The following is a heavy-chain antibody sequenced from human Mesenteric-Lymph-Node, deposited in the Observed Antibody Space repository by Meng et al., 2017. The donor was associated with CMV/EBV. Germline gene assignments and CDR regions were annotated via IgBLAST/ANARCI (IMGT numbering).Heavy chain of an antibody. J-gene: IGHJ4*02. CDR2: IYYSGST. V-gene: IGHV4-39*07. D-gene: IGHD3-10*01. CDR3: ARDQSYYKFDY. Sequence: SETLSLTCTVSGASISSDKSYWSWIRQQPGKGLEWIGSIYYSGSTYYNPSLKSRVTISVDTSKNQFSLKLSSVTAADTAVYYCARDQSYYKFDYWGQGTLVTVSS. CDR1: GASISSDKSY.